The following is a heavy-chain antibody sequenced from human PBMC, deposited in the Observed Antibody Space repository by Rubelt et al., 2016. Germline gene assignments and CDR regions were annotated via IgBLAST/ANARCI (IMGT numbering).Heavy chain of an antibody. CDR2: ISSSGSTI. CDR1: GFTFSSYE. D-gene: IGHD2-21*02. J-gene: IGHJ6*02. V-gene: IGHV3-48*03. Sequence: EVQLVESGGGLVQPGGSLRLSCAASGFTFSSYEMNWVRQAPGKGLEWVSYISSSGSTIYYADSVKGRFTISSDNATNSLFLQINSLRAEDTAVYYCARERLFGLISDCGGDCPISVLGQGTTVTVSS. CDR3: ARERLFGLISDCGGDCPISV.